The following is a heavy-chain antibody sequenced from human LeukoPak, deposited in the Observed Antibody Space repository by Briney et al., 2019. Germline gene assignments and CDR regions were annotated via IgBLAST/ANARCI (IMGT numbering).Heavy chain of an antibody. V-gene: IGHV4-30-4*08. CDR3: ATVQTHSNYGYWYNYYMYV. CDR2: SYYSGST. D-gene: IGHD4-11*01. Sequence: SHTLSLTCTVSGGSLSSGDYYWSWIRQPPGKGFEWIGYSYYSGSTYYNPSLKSRVTISVDTSKNQFIPKLSSVTPADMTVYYSATVQTHSNYGYWYNYYMYVRGKRTTITVSS. CDR1: GGSLSSGDYY. J-gene: IGHJ6*03.